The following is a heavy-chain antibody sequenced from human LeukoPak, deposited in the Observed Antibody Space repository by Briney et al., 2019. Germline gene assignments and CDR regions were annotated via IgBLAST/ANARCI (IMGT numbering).Heavy chain of an antibody. V-gene: IGHV1-2*02. CDR3: ARDPQYYDILTGYRSMDYYMDV. CDR2: INPNSGGT. CDR1: GYTFTGYY. J-gene: IGHJ6*03. Sequence: ASVKVSCKASGYTFTGYYMHWVRQAPGQGLEWMGWINPNSGGTNYAQKFQGGVTMTRDTSISTAYMELSRLRSDDTAVYYCARDPQYYDILTGYRSMDYYMDVWGKGTTVTISS. D-gene: IGHD3-9*01.